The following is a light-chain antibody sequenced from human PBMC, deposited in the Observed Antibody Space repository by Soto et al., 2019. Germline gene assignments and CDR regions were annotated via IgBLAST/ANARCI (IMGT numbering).Light chain of an antibody. J-gene: IGKJ1*01. CDR1: QSVSSSY. CDR2: GAS. V-gene: IGKV3-20*01. CDR3: QQYGRSPRT. Sequence: EIVLTQSPGTLSLSPGERATLSCRASQSVSSSYLAWYQQKPGQAPRLLIYGASSRATGIPDRFSGSGSGTDFTLTISRLEPEDFAVYSCQQYGRSPRTFGQGT.